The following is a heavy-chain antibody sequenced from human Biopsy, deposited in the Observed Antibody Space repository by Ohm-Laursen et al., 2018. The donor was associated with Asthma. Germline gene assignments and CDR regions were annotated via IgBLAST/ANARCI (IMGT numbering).Heavy chain of an antibody. J-gene: IGHJ4*02. CDR2: ITGSGGFT. D-gene: IGHD6-13*01. V-gene: IGHV3-23*01. Sequence: SLRLSCAASGFTFSNYVMSWVRQAPGKGLEWVSSITGSGGFTYYADSVKGRFTISRDKSDNTLYLQMNSLRPEDTAVYYCAEDRVAGRSYYFDYWGQGSLVSVSS. CDR1: GFTFSNYV. CDR3: AEDRVAGRSYYFDY.